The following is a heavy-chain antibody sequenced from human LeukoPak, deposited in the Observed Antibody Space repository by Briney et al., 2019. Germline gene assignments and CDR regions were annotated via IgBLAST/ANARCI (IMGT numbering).Heavy chain of an antibody. J-gene: IGHJ4*02. CDR1: GFSFSTYS. D-gene: IGHD4-23*01. CDR2: ISSSSSYI. CDR3: AKNTKPTLVTPDF. Sequence: PGGSLRLSCAASGFSFSTYSLNWVRQAPGKGLEWVSSISSSSSYIYYADSVKGRFIISRDNAKNSLSLQMNSLRAEDTAVYYCAKNTKPTLVTPDFWGQGTLVTVSS. V-gene: IGHV3-21*06.